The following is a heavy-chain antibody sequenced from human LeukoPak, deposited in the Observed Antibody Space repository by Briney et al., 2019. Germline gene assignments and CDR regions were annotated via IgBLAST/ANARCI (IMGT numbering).Heavy chain of an antibody. Sequence: GGSLRLSCAASGFTFSSYSMNWVRQAPGKGLEWVSSISSSTSYIYYADSVKGRFTISRDNAKNSLYLQMNSLRAEDTAVYYCARDSSIYTNYHYYYDMDVWGQGTTVTVSS. D-gene: IGHD6-13*01. CDR1: GFTFSSYS. V-gene: IGHV3-21*01. CDR2: ISSSTSYI. CDR3: ARDSSIYTNYHYYYDMDV. J-gene: IGHJ6*02.